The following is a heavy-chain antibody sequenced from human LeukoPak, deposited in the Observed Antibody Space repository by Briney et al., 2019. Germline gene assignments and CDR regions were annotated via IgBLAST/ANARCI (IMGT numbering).Heavy chain of an antibody. CDR3: AKAQAGYSYGYGGY. V-gene: IGHV3-30*18. CDR2: ISYDGSNK. D-gene: IGHD5-18*01. CDR1: GFTFSSYG. Sequence: PGGSLRLSCAASGFTFSSYGMHWVRQAPGKGLEWVAVISYDGSNKYYADSVKGRFTISRDNSKNTLYLQMNSLRAEDTAVYYCAKAQAGYSYGYGGYWGQGTLVTVSS. J-gene: IGHJ4*02.